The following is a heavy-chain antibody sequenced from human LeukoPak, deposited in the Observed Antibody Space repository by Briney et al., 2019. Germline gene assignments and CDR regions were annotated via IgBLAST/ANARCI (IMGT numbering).Heavy chain of an antibody. Sequence: GGSLRLSCAASGFTFSSYAMSWVRQAPGRGLEWVSAISGSGGSTYYADSVKGRFTISRDNSKNTLYLQMNSLRAEDTAVYYCAKDPDSSGYYCYWGQGTLVTVSS. CDR2: ISGSGGST. J-gene: IGHJ4*02. CDR1: GFTFSSYA. D-gene: IGHD3-22*01. CDR3: AKDPDSSGYYCY. V-gene: IGHV3-23*01.